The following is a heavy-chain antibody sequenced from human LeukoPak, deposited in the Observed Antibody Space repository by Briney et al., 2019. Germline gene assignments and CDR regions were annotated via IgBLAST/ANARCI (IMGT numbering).Heavy chain of an antibody. CDR3: ARDSSGYNWFDS. Sequence: SETLSLTCTVSGGSISGRFWTWIRQPPGKALEWIGYVYSSGTTKYSPSLKSRVSISVDTSKDQFSLNLNSVTAADTAFYYCARDSSGYNWFDSWGQGILVTVSS. V-gene: IGHV4-59*11. CDR2: VYSSGTT. D-gene: IGHD6-19*01. J-gene: IGHJ5*01. CDR1: GGSISGRF.